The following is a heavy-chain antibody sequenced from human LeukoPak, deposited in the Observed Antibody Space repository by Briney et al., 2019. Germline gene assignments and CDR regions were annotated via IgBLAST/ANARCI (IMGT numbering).Heavy chain of an antibody. CDR2: IYSGGST. J-gene: IGHJ4*02. CDR1: GFTVSSNY. CDR3: ARDPYYDSSGYLD. D-gene: IGHD3-22*01. V-gene: IGHV3-53*01. Sequence: PGGSLRLSRAASGFTVSSNYMSWVRQAPGKGLEWVSVIYSGGSTYYADSVKGRFTISRDNSKNTLYLQMNSLRAEDTAVYYCARDPYYDSSGYLDWGQGTLVTVSS.